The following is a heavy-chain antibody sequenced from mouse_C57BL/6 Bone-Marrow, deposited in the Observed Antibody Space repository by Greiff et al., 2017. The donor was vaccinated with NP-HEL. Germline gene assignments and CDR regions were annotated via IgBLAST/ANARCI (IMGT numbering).Heavy chain of an antibody. V-gene: IGHV5-17*01. CDR3: ALGGTAWFAY. CDR2: ISSGSSTI. D-gene: IGHD4-1*01. J-gene: IGHJ3*01. CDR1: GFTFSDYG. Sequence: VQLKESGGGLVKPGGSLKLSCAASGFTFSDYGMHWVRQAPEKGLEWVAYISSGSSTIYYADTVKGRFTISRDNAKNTLFLQMTSLRSEDTAMCYCALGGTAWFAYWGQGTLVTVSA.